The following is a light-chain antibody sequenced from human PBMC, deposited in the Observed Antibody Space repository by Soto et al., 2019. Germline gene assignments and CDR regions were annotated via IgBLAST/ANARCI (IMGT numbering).Light chain of an antibody. Sequence: EIVLTQSPGSLSLSPGERATLSCRASQSVSNSNLAWYQQKPGQAPRLLIYGASGRATGIPDRFIGSGSGTDFTLTISRVEPEDFAVYYCQQYGSSLYTFGQGTKLEIK. CDR3: QQYGSSLYT. J-gene: IGKJ2*01. CDR2: GAS. CDR1: QSVSNSN. V-gene: IGKV3-20*01.